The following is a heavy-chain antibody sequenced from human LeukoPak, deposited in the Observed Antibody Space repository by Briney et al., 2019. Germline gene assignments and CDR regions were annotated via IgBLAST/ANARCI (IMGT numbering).Heavy chain of an antibody. J-gene: IGHJ6*02. CDR3: ARDFSPGSYYYYGMDV. CDR2: IYSGGST. CDR1: GFTFSSYA. V-gene: IGHV3-66*01. Sequence: PGRSLRLSCAASGFTFSSYAMHWVRQAPGKGLEWVSLIYSGGSTYYADSVKGRFTISRDNSKNTLYLQMNSLRAEDTAVYYCARDFSPGSYYYYGMDVWGQGTTVTVSS.